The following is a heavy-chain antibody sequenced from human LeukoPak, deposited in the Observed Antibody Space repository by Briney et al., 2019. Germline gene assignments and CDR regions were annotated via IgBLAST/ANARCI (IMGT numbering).Heavy chain of an antibody. CDR2: ISGSGGST. CDR3: VKDAHDSSGYYRLVV. Sequence: GGSLRLSCAASGFTFSSYAMCWVRQAPGKGLEWVSDISGSGGSTYYADSVNGRFTIPRDNSKNTLYLQMNSLRAEDTAVYYCVKDAHDSSGYYRLVVWGQGTLVTVSS. D-gene: IGHD3-22*01. J-gene: IGHJ4*02. V-gene: IGHV3-23*01. CDR1: GFTFSSYA.